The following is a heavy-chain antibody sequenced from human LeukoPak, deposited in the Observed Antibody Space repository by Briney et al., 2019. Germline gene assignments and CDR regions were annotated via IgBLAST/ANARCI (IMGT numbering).Heavy chain of an antibody. CDR2: ISSSGTAT. D-gene: IGHD6-19*01. CDR1: GFTFTDYY. Sequence: GGSLSLSCQASGFTFTDYYMNWNRQPPGKGLGGVLYISSSGTATHYADSVRGRFTISRDNANSSLFLQMNSLRVEDTAVYFCARGSSAWPRNAFDIWGQGTMVTVSS. CDR3: ARGSSAWPRNAFDI. J-gene: IGHJ3*02. V-gene: IGHV3-11*01.